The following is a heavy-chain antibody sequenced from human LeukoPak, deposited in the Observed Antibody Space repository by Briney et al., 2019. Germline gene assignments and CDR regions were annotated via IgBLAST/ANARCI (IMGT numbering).Heavy chain of an antibody. Sequence: GGSLRLSCAASGFTFSSYWMTWVRQAPGRGLEWVANIKEDGSETYYVDSVKGRFTISRDNAKNSLYLQMNSLRAEDTALYYCAKDLGIAAAGTGFDYWGQGTLVTVSS. D-gene: IGHD6-13*01. J-gene: IGHJ4*02. CDR2: IKEDGSET. CDR1: GFTFSSYW. CDR3: AKDLGIAAAGTGFDY. V-gene: IGHV3-7*03.